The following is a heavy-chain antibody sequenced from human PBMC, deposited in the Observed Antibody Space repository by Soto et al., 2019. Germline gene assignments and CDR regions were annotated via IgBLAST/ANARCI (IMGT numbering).Heavy chain of an antibody. CDR1: GFTFSSTW. V-gene: IGHV3-74*01. CDR2: IYSDGSIT. D-gene: IGHD2-2*01. J-gene: IGHJ6*02. Sequence: GGSLRLSCTASGFTFSSTWMHWVRQAPGRGLVWVSHIYSDGSITAYADSVKGRFTISRDNARNMMYLQMNSLRVEDTAVYYCATDGSYAQHVWGQGTTVTVSS. CDR3: ATDGSYAQHV.